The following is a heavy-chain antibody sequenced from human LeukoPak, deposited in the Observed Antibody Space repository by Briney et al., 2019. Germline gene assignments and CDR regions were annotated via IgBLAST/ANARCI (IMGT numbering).Heavy chain of an antibody. CDR2: IYYSGST. Sequence: SETLSLTCTVSGGSISNYYWSWIRQPPGKGLEWIGYIYYSGSTNYNPSLKSRVTISEDTSKNQFSLKLSSVTAADTAVYYCARYSSSPFYYYGMDVWGQGTTVTVSS. J-gene: IGHJ6*02. CDR1: GGSISNYY. V-gene: IGHV4-59*08. CDR3: ARYSSSPFYYYGMDV. D-gene: IGHD6-6*01.